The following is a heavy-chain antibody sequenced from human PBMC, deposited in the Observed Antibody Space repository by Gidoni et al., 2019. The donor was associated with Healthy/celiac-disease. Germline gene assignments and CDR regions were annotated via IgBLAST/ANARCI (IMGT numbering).Heavy chain of an antibody. CDR1: GFTFSSYA. J-gene: IGHJ3*02. Sequence: EVQLLESGGGLVQPGGSLRLSCAASGFTFSSYAMSWVRQAPGKGLEWVSAISGSGGSTYYADSVKGRFTISRDNSKNTLYLQMNSLRAEDTAVYYCAKRQRITMIVVVTDAFDIWGQGTMVTVSS. D-gene: IGHD3-22*01. CDR3: AKRQRITMIVVVTDAFDI. CDR2: ISGSGGST. V-gene: IGHV3-23*01.